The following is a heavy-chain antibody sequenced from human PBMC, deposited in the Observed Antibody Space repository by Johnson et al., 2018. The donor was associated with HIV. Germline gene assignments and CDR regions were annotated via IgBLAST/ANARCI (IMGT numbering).Heavy chain of an antibody. D-gene: IGHD3-9*01. V-gene: IGHV3-30*02. Sequence: QVQLVESGGGVVQPGGSLRLSCAASGFTFSSYGMHWVRQAPGKGLEWVAFIRYDGSNKYYADSVKGRITHSRDNSKNTLYLQMNSLRAEDTAVYYCAKEKTRMSITIFFAFDIWGQGTMVTVSS. CDR1: GFTFSSYG. J-gene: IGHJ3*02. CDR3: AKEKTRMSITIFFAFDI. CDR2: IRYDGSNK.